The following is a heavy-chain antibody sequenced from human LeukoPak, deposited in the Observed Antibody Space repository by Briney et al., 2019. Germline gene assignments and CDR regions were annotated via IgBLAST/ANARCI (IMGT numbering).Heavy chain of an antibody. CDR3: ARMGWAARDWRSYYMDV. D-gene: IGHD6-6*01. CDR2: ISSSGSPI. Sequence: PGGSLRLSCEASGFTFRDYYMSWVRQAPGKGLDWVSYISSSGSPIYYADSVKGRVTISRDNAKNSLYLQMNSLRAEDTAVYYCARMGWAARDWRSYYMDVWGKGTTVTVSS. J-gene: IGHJ6*03. CDR1: GFTFRDYY. V-gene: IGHV3-11*04.